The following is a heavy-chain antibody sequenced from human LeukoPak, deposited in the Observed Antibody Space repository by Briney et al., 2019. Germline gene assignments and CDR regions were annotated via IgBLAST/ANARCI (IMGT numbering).Heavy chain of an antibody. V-gene: IGHV4-39*07. D-gene: IGHD1-26*01. J-gene: IGHJ5*02. CDR1: GGSISSSSYY. CDR2: IYYSGST. CDR3: ARPRYSGSYSGVYNWFDP. Sequence: SETLSLTCTVSGGSISSSSYYWGWTRQPPGKGLEWIGSIYYSGSTYYNPSLKSRVTISVDTTKNHFSLKLSSVTAADTAVYYCARPRYSGSYSGVYNWFDPWGQGTLVTVSS.